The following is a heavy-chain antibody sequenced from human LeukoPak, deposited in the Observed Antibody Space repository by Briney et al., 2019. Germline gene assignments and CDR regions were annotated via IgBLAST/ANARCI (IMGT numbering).Heavy chain of an antibody. Sequence: SETLSLTCAVSGGSISSGGYSWSWIRQPPGKGLEWIGYIYHSGSTYYNPSLKSRVTISVDRTKNQFSLKLSSVTAADTAVYYCARASVDSSYYFDYWGQGTLVTVSS. V-gene: IGHV4-30-2*01. CDR2: IYHSGST. D-gene: IGHD6-6*01. CDR1: GGSISSGGYS. J-gene: IGHJ4*02. CDR3: ARASVDSSYYFDY.